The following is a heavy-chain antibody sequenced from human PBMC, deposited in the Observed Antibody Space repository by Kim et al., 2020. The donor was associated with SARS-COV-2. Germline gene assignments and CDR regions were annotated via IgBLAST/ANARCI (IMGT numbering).Heavy chain of an antibody. V-gene: IGHV1-2*02. CDR3: ARGPAISLFGLGNWFDP. CDR2: INPNSGGT. Sequence: ASVKVSCKASGFTFTGYYMHWVRQAPGQGLEWMGWINPNSGGTNYAQKFQGRVTMTRDTSISTAYMGLSRLRPDDPAGYNCARGPAISLFGLGNWFDPGG. CDR1: GFTFTGYY. D-gene: IGHD3-3*02. J-gene: IGHJ5*02.